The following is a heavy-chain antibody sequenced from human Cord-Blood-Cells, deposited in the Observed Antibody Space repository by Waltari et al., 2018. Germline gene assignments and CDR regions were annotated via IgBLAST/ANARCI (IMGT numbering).Heavy chain of an antibody. J-gene: IGHJ4*02. CDR1: GGTFSSFL. CDR2: IIPIFGTA. Sequence: QVQLVQSGAAVKKPGSSVKVSCKAAGGTFSSFLLRWVRQAPGQGLEWMGGIIPIFGTANYAQKFQGRVTITADKSTSTAYMELSSLRSEDTAVYYCAFDLVATIQQMAWGQGTLVTVSS. V-gene: IGHV1-69*06. D-gene: IGHD5-12*01. CDR3: AFDLVATIQQMA.